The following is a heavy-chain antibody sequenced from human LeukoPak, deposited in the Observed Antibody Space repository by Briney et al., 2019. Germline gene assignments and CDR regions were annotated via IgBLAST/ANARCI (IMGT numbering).Heavy chain of an antibody. CDR1: GATFSNFA. V-gene: IGHV1-69*04. CDR2: IFASLNMA. CDR3: AGSMPSRVGDF. D-gene: IGHD2-15*01. Sequence: VASVKVSCKASGATFSNFAITWVRQAPGQGLEWMGRIFASLNMANYAQKFQGRVTITADSSTTTAYMELTDLTSEDTGTYYCAGSMPSRVGDFWGQGTLVTISS. J-gene: IGHJ4*02.